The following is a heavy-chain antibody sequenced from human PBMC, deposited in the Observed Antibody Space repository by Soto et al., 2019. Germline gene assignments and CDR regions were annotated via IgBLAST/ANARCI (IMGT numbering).Heavy chain of an antibody. CDR2: IEQDGSQK. V-gene: IGHV3-7*03. CDR3: ARPYCSGGSCFNWFDP. D-gene: IGHD2-15*01. CDR1: GFTFRTYW. J-gene: IGHJ5*02. Sequence: EVQLVESGGGLVQPGGSLTVSCAASGFTFRTYWMSWVRQAPGKGLEWVANIEQDGSQKYYVDSVKGRFTIYRDNAKNSLYLQMNSLSAEDTAIYYCARPYCSGGSCFNWFDPWGQGTLVTVSS.